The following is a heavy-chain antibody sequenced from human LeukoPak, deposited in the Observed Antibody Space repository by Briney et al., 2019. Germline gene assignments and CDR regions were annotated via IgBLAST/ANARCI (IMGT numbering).Heavy chain of an antibody. J-gene: IGHJ5*02. CDR1: GYTFTSYG. CDR2: ISAYNGNT. Sequence: ASVKVSCKASGYTFTSYGISWVRQAPGQGLEWMGWISAYNGNTNYAQKLQGRVTMTTDTSTSTAYMELRSLRSDDTAVYYCARGQFSRAAAGTRWFDPWGQGTLVTVSS. V-gene: IGHV1-18*01. D-gene: IGHD6-13*01. CDR3: ARGQFSRAAAGTRWFDP.